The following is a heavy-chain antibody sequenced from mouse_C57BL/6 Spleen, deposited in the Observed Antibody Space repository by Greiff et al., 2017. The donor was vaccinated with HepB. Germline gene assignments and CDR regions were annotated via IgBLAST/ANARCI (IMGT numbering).Heavy chain of an antibody. J-gene: IGHJ3*01. V-gene: IGHV6-6*01. CDR2: IRNKANNHAT. CDR1: GFTFSDAW. D-gene: IGHD4-1*02. CDR3: TPQLGRAWFAY. Sequence: EVQGVESGGGLVQPGGSMKLSCAASGFTFSDAWMDWVRQSPEKGLEWVAEIRNKANNHATYYAESVKGRFTISRDDSKSSVYLQMNSLRAEDTGIYYCTPQLGRAWFAYWGQGTLVTVSA.